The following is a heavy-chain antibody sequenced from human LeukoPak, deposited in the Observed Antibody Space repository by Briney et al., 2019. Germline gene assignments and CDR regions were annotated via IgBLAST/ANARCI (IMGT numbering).Heavy chain of an antibody. J-gene: IGHJ4*02. D-gene: IGHD5-12*01. CDR2: MKQDGSEK. CDR3: ARDLGHTGYDLYDY. V-gene: IGHV3-7*01. Sequence: GGSLRLPCAVSGINFRGYWMAWVRQPPGKGLEWVANMKQDGSEKYYVDSVKGRFTISRDNAKNSLYLEMNSLRVEDTAVYYCARDLGHTGYDLYDYWGQGTLVTVSS. CDR1: GINFRGYW.